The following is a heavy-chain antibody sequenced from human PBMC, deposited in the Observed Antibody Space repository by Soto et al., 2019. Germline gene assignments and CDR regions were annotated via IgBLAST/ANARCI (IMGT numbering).Heavy chain of an antibody. CDR1: GFTVSSKY. CDR3: ARDDVLCDGGRCYGERLDV. D-gene: IGHD2-15*01. J-gene: IGHJ6*04. Sequence: PGGSLRLSCAASGFTVSSKYMSWVRQAPGKGLEWVSLIQSGGPTYYADSVKGRFTISRDTSENTVHLQMDSLRAEDTAVYYCARDDVLCDGGRCYGERLDVSREVPTVTVPS. V-gene: IGHV3-66*01. CDR2: IQSGGPT.